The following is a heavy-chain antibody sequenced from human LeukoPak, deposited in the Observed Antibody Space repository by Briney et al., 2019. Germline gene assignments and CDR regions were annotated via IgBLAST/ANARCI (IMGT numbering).Heavy chain of an antibody. V-gene: IGHV1-3*01. CDR1: GYTFTSYA. Sequence: ASVKVSCTASGYTFTSYAMHWVRQAPGQRLEWMGCINAGNGNTKYSQKFQGRVTITRDTSASTAYMELSSLRSEDTAVYYCATAYYYDSSGYYEDDYWGQGTLVTVSS. J-gene: IGHJ4*02. CDR2: INAGNGNT. CDR3: ATAYYYDSSGYYEDDY. D-gene: IGHD3-22*01.